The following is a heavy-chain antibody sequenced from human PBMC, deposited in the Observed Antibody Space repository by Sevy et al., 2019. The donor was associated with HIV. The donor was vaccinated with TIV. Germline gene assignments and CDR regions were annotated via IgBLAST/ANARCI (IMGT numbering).Heavy chain of an antibody. V-gene: IGHV4-39*01. D-gene: IGHD2-21*02. CDR1: GGSISSSSYY. CDR3: ARVVVVTSYLPYFDY. J-gene: IGHJ4*02. Sequence: SQTLSLTCTVSGGSISSSSYYCGWIRQPPGKGLEWIGSIYYSGSTYYNPSLKSRVTISVDTSKNQFSLKLSSVTAADTAVYYCARVVVVTSYLPYFDYWGQGTLVTVSS. CDR2: IYYSGST.